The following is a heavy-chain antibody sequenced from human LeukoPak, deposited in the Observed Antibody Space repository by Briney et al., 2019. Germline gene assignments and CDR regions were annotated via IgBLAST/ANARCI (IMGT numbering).Heavy chain of an antibody. CDR1: GGSFSGYY. CDR3: ARGAIVVVPAASYDY. D-gene: IGHD2-2*01. CDR2: INHSGST. V-gene: IGHV4-34*01. J-gene: IGHJ4*02. Sequence: SETLSLTCAVYGGSFSGYYWSWIRQPPGKGLEWIGEINHSGSTNYNPSLKSRVTISVDTSKNQFSLKLSSMTAADTAVYYCARGAIVVVPAASYDYWGQGTLVTVSS.